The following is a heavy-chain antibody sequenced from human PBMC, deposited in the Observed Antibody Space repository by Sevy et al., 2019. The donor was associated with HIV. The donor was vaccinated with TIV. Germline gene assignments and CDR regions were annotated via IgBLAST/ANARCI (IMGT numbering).Heavy chain of an antibody. Sequence: ASVKVSCKASGYTFTDYYIHWVRQAPGQGLEWMGWINPKSGGTNYAQKIHGRVTMTRDTSISTAYMELSRLRSDDTAVYYCARVVEPAGIDPYYYGVDVWGPGATVTVS. CDR1: GYTFTDYY. V-gene: IGHV1-2*02. CDR2: INPKSGGT. CDR3: ARVVEPAGIDPYYYGVDV. D-gene: IGHD2-2*02. J-gene: IGHJ6*02.